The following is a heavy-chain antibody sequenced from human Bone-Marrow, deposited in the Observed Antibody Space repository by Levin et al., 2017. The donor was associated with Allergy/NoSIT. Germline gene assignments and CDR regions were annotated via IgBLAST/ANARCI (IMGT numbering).Heavy chain of an antibody. V-gene: IGHV3-15*01. D-gene: IGHD6-6*01. CDR1: GFTFSNAW. J-gene: IGHJ4*02. Sequence: GGSLRLSCAASGFTFSNAWMSWVRQAPGKGLEWVGRIKSKTDGGTTDYAAPVKGRFTISRDDSKNTLYLQMNSLKTEDTAVYYCTTQHEYSSSSSFDYWGQGTLVTVSS. CDR3: TTQHEYSSSSSFDY. CDR2: IKSKTDGGTT.